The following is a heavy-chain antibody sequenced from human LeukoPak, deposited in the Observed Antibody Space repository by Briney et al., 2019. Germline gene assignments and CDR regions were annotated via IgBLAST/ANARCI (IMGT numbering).Heavy chain of an antibody. J-gene: IGHJ4*02. Sequence: PGGSLRLSCAASGFTFDDYAMHWVRQAPGKGLEWVSAISGSDNSTYYADSVKGRFTLSRDTSKDTLYLQMNSLRAEDTAVYYCAKDLVVGTNYFDYWGQGTPVTVSS. CDR3: AKDLVVGTNYFDY. D-gene: IGHD1-26*01. CDR1: GFTFDDYA. CDR2: ISGSDNST. V-gene: IGHV3-23*01.